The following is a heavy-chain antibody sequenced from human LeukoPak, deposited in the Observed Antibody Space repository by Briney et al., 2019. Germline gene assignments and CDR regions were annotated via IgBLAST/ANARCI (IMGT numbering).Heavy chain of an antibody. D-gene: IGHD5-18*01. CDR3: ATGGSEYRSDWFDS. Sequence: GGSLRLSCAASGFTFSNYAMHWVRQAPGRGLEWLSYLTRTSSATWYADSVKGRFTIFRDNAKSSLYLQMNSLRVEDTAVYYCATGGSEYRSDWFDSWGQGTLVNVAS. V-gene: IGHV3-48*01. CDR1: GFTFSNYA. J-gene: IGHJ5*01. CDR2: LTRTSSAT.